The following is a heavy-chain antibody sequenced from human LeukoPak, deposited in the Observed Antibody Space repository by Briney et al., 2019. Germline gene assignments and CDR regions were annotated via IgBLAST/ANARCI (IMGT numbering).Heavy chain of an antibody. D-gene: IGHD2-21*02. CDR2: IDYNGNT. CDR3: ARLAKCDGNCYSFDL. Sequence: PSETLSLTCDVSGDSISSHPWSWIRQPPGKGLDYIGFIDYNGNTNYNPSLKSRVTISLDIFKNQFSLNLNSVSAADMAVYYCARLAKCDGNCYSFDLWGQGMLVTVSS. V-gene: IGHV4-59*11. CDR1: GDSISSHP. J-gene: IGHJ4*02.